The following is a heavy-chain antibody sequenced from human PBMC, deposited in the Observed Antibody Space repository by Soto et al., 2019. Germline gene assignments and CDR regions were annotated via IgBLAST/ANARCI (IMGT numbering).Heavy chain of an antibody. CDR1: EFTFSNYA. J-gene: IGHJ3*02. CDR2: ISGSGSRT. D-gene: IGHD3-22*01. Sequence: EVQLLESGGGLVQPGGSLRLSCAASEFTFSNYAMSWVRQAPGKGLEWVATISGSGSRTYYADSVKGRFTISRDNSKNPLYLQMNSLRAEDTAVYYCARDRVIHFDSGGYSPDAFDIWGQGTLVTVSS. CDR3: ARDRVIHFDSGGYSPDAFDI. V-gene: IGHV3-23*01.